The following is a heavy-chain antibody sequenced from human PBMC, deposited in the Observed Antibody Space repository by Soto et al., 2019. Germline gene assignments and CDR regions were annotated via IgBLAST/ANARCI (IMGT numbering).Heavy chain of an antibody. CDR1: GFTFDDYA. CDR2: ISWNSGSI. V-gene: IGHV3-9*01. J-gene: IGHJ6*03. CDR3: AKEVYYYMDV. Sequence: GGSLRLSCAASGFTFDDYAMHWVRQAPGKGLEWVSGISWNSGSIGYADSVKGRFTISRDNAKNSLYLQMNSLRAEDTALYYCAKEVYYYMDVWGKGTTDTVSS.